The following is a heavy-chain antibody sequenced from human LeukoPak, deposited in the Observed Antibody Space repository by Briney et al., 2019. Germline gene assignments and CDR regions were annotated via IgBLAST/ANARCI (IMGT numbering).Heavy chain of an antibody. J-gene: IGHJ4*02. CDR2: IYYSGST. D-gene: IGHD6-19*01. CDR1: GGSLSSYY. CDR3: AREESSGWFDY. Sequence: SETLSLTCTVSGGSLSSYYWSWVRQPPGKGLEWIGYIYYSGSTNYNPSLKSRVTISVDTSKNQFSLKLSSVTAADTAVYYCAREESSGWFDYWGQGTLVTVSS. V-gene: IGHV4-59*01.